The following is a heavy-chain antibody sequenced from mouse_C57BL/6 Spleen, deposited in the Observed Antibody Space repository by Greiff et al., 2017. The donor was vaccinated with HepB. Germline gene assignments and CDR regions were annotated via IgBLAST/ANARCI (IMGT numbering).Heavy chain of an antibody. Sequence: VHVKQSGAELVKPGASVKLSCTASGFNIKDYYMHWVKQRTEQGLEWIGRIDPEDGETKYAPKFQGKATITADTSSNTAYLQLSSLTSEDTAVYYCARARNYYGSSQYYYAMDYWGQGTSVTVSS. D-gene: IGHD1-1*01. CDR1: GFNIKDYY. J-gene: IGHJ4*01. CDR3: ARARNYYGSSQYYYAMDY. CDR2: IDPEDGET. V-gene: IGHV14-2*01.